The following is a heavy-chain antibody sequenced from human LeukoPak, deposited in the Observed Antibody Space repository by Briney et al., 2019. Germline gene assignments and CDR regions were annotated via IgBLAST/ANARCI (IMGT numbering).Heavy chain of an antibody. Sequence: PGRSLRLSCAASGFTFSSYGMHGVRQAPGKGLEGVAVIWYDGSNKYYADSVKGRFTISRDNSKNTLYLQMNSLRAEDTAVYYCAKDRRIAAAGPVGYWGQGTLVTVSS. CDR1: GFTFSSYG. CDR3: AKDRRIAAAGPVGY. J-gene: IGHJ4*02. CDR2: IWYDGSNK. D-gene: IGHD6-13*01. V-gene: IGHV3-33*06.